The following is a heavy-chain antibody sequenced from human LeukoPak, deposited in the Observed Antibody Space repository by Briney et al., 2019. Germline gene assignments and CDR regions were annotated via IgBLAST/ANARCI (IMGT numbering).Heavy chain of an antibody. CDR1: GFTFSSYE. CDR2: ISSSGSTI. J-gene: IGHJ4*02. CDR3: ARDWGDGGEGY. V-gene: IGHV3-48*03. D-gene: IGHD5-24*01. Sequence: GGSLRLSCAASGFTFSSYEMNWVRQAPGKGLEWVSYISSSGSTIYYADSVKGRFTISRDNAKNSLYLQTNSLRAEDTAVYYCARDWGDGGEGYWGQGTLVTVSS.